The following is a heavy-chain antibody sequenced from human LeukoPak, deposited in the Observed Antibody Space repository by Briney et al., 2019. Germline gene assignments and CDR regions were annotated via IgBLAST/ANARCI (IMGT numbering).Heavy chain of an antibody. CDR1: GYTFTGYY. V-gene: IGHV1-2*06. CDR2: INPNSGGT. D-gene: IGHD3-3*01. J-gene: IGHJ4*02. Sequence: ASVKVSCKASGYTFTGYYMHLVRQAPGQGLEWMGRINPNSGGTNYAQKFQGRVTMTRDTSISTAYMELSRLRSDDTAVYYCARAQLRITIFGVVSPAFDYWGQGTLVTVSS. CDR3: ARAQLRITIFGVVSPAFDY.